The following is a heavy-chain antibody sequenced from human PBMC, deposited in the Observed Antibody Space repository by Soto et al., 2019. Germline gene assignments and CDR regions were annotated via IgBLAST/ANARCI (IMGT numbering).Heavy chain of an antibody. V-gene: IGHV1-46*01. CDR1: GYTFTSYF. J-gene: IGHJ4*02. Sequence: ASVKVSCKASGYTFTSYFMHWVRQAPGQGPEWMGIINPSGGSTSYAQKFQGRVTLTSDTSTTTVYMELSSLRSDDTAVYYCARGQFLGYCSGVSCAYSYRSPAFDLWGQGTLVTVSS. CDR2: INPSGGST. D-gene: IGHD2-15*01. CDR3: ARGQFLGYCSGVSCAYSYRSPAFDL.